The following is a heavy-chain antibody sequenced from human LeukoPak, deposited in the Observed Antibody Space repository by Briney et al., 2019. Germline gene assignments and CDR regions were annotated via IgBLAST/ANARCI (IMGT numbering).Heavy chain of an antibody. CDR2: ISGSGDYT. J-gene: IGHJ3*02. V-gene: IGHV3-23*01. D-gene: IGHD3-10*01. CDR3: AKDLTYYYGLGSSTNAFDI. Sequence: EPGGSLRLSCAASGFTFNSYAMSWVRQAPGKGLEWVSGISGSGDYTYYADSLKGRFTISRDNSKNTLYLQMNSLRAEDTALYYCAKDLTYYYGLGSSTNAFDIWGQGTMVTVSS. CDR1: GFTFNSYA.